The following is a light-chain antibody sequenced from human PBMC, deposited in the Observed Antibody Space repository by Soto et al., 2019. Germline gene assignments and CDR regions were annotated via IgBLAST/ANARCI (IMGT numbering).Light chain of an antibody. CDR2: DAS. V-gene: IGKV3-11*01. J-gene: IGKJ5*01. CDR1: QSVSSY. Sequence: EILMPQSPATLSVSPGETDTLSCRASQSVSSYLAWYQQKPGQAPRLLIYDASNRATGIPARFSGSGSGTDFTLTIRSLEPEDFAVYYCQQRSNWPPITVGQGTRLEIK. CDR3: QQRSNWPPIT.